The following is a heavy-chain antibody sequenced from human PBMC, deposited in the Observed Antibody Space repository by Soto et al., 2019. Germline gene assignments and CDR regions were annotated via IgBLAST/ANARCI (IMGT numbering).Heavy chain of an antibody. D-gene: IGHD3-10*01. CDR2: VSPPFRTS. V-gene: IGHV1-69*01. Sequence: QVQLVQSGAEVKKPGSSVKVSCKTSGVSFNNNGIGWVRQAPGHGLEWMGGVSPPFRTSNYARKFQGRISITADASRGTVNMELSSLTSEATAQYYCARVLYYGSGSYSPYGMDVWGQGTTVTVSS. CDR1: GVSFNNNG. CDR3: ARVLYYGSGSYSPYGMDV. J-gene: IGHJ6*02.